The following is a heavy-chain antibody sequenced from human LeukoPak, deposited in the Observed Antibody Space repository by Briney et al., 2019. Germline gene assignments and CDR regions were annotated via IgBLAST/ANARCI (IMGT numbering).Heavy chain of an antibody. V-gene: IGHV3-23*01. Sequence: PGGSLRLSCAASGFTFNNYGMHWVRQAPGKGLEWVSAISGSGGSTYYTDSVKGRFSISRDNSKNTLYLQMNSLRAEDTAVYYCAKRPDYYGSGSSIDYWGQGTLVTVSS. CDR1: GFTFNNYG. J-gene: IGHJ4*02. D-gene: IGHD3-10*01. CDR2: ISGSGGST. CDR3: AKRPDYYGSGSSIDY.